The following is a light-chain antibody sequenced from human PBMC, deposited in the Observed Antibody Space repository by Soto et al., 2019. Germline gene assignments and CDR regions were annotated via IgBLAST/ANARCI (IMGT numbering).Light chain of an antibody. CDR1: QSVRTN. V-gene: IGKV3-15*01. J-gene: IGKJ2*01. CDR3: QQYNDWPPVYT. CDR2: GAS. Sequence: EIVMTQSPATLSVSPGERATLSCRASQSVRTNLAWYRQKPGQAPRRLIYGASTRATGVPARFSGSGSGTEFTLTISSLQSEDFAIYFCQQYNDWPPVYTFGQGTKLEIK.